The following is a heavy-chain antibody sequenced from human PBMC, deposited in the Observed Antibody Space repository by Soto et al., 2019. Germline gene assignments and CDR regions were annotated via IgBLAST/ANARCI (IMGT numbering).Heavy chain of an antibody. CDR2: INPSGGST. CDR3: ARGLPPLTEYCSGGSCYYYYYYMDV. CDR1: GYTFTSYY. D-gene: IGHD2-15*01. J-gene: IGHJ6*03. V-gene: IGHV1-46*03. Sequence: GASVKVSCKASGYTFTSYYMHWVRQAPGQGLEWMGIINPSGGSTSYAQKFQGRVTMARDTSTSTVYMELSSLRSEDTAVYYCARGLPPLTEYCSGGSCYYYYYYMDVWGKGTTVTGSS.